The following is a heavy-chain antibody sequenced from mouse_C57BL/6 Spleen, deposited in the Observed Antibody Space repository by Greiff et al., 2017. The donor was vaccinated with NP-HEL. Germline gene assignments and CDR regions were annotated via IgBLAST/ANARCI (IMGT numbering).Heavy chain of an antibody. CDR1: GYTFTDYD. CDR2: IDPETGGT. D-gene: IGHD4-1*01. V-gene: IGHV1-15*01. Sequence: QVQLQQSGAELVRPGASVTLSCKASGYTFTDYDMHWVKQTPVHGLEWIGAIDPETGGTAYNQKFKGTAILTADKSSSTAYIEFRSLTSEDSADYYCTRDWECADGGQGTLVTVSA. J-gene: IGHJ3*01. CDR3: TRDWECAD.